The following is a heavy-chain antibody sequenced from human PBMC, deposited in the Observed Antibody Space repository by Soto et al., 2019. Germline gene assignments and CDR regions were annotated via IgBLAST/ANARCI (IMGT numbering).Heavy chain of an antibody. CDR2: ISYDGSNK. Sequence: GGSLRLYCAASGFTFSSYAMHWVRQAPGKGLEWVAVISYDGSNKYYADSVKGRFTISRDNSKNTLYLQMNSLRAEDTAVYYCARELQLWFVDYLGQGTLVTVSS. D-gene: IGHD5-18*01. J-gene: IGHJ4*02. V-gene: IGHV3-30-3*01. CDR1: GFTFSSYA. CDR3: ARELQLWFVDY.